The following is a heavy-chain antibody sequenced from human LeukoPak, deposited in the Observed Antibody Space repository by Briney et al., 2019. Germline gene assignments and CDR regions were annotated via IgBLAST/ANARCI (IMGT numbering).Heavy chain of an antibody. D-gene: IGHD2-2*01. J-gene: IGHJ1*01. V-gene: IGHV4-31*03. CDR1: GGSISSGGYY. Sequence: PSETLSLTCTVSGGSISSGGYYWSWIRQHPGKGLEWIGYIYYSGSTYYNPSLKSRVTISVDTSKNQFSLKLSSVTAADTAVYYCARGNSGSIVVVPAATKTWYFQHWGQGTLVTVSS. CDR2: IYYSGST. CDR3: ARGNSGSIVVVPAATKTWYFQH.